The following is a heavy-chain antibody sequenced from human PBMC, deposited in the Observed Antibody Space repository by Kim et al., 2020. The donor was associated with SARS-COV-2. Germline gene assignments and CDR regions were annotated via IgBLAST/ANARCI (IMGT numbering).Heavy chain of an antibody. J-gene: IGHJ1*01. V-gene: IGHV3-30*04. CDR3: ARGALWFGELSEYFQH. CDR2: ISYDGSNK. CDR1: GFTFSSYA. D-gene: IGHD3-10*01. Sequence: GGSLRLSCAASGFTFSSYAMHWVRQAPGKGLEWVAVISYDGSNKYYADSVKGRFTISRDNSKNTLYLQMNSLRAEDTAVYYCARGALWFGELSEYFQHWGQGTLVTVSS.